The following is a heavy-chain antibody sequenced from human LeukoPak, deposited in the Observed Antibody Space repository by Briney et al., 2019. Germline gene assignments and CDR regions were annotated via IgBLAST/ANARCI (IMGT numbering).Heavy chain of an antibody. CDR2: IDYDGSHI. D-gene: IGHD3-10*02. V-gene: IGHV3-21*01. CDR1: GFTFSTSA. Sequence: GGSLRLSCAGSGFTFSTSAMNWVRQAPGKGLEWVSSIDYDGSHIYYSASVEGRFSISRDNARDSVYLQMDSLRTEDTAVYYCARDPERYLRTGHYDYWGQGTLVIVSS. CDR3: ARDPERYLRTGHYDY. J-gene: IGHJ4*02.